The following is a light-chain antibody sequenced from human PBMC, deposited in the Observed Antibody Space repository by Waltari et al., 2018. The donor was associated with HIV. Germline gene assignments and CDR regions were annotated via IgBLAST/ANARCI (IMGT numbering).Light chain of an antibody. Sequence: PGQSIAISCIGTNTDVGRYNYVSWYQHHPGKAPELIIYEVSNRPSEVSNRFSGSKSGDTAFLTISGLHGEDEADYYCWSYTSSDTFVFGTGTKVTVL. CDR3: WSYTSSDTFV. J-gene: IGLJ1*01. V-gene: IGLV2-14*01. CDR1: NTDVGRYNY. CDR2: EVS.